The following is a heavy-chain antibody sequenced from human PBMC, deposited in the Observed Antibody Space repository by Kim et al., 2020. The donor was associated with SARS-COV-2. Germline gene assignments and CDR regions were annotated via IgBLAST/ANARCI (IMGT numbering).Heavy chain of an antibody. V-gene: IGHV1-46*01. CDR2: INPSGGST. Sequence: ASVKVSCKASGYTFTSYYMHWVRQAPGQGLEWMGIINPSGGSTSYAQKFQGRVTMTRDTSTSTVYMELSSLRSEDTAVYYCARVLAATWFPLTPGQAADYWGQGTLVTVSS. CDR3: ARVLAATWFPLTPGQAADY. J-gene: IGHJ4*02. D-gene: IGHD3-3*02. CDR1: GYTFTSYY.